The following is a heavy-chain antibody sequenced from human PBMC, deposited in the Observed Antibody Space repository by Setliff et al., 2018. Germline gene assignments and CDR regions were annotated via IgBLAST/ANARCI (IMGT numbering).Heavy chain of an antibody. CDR1: GYSFTSHY. Sequence: ASVKVSCKTSGYSFTSHYMHWVRQAPGQGLEWMGIINPGGLSSSSTQKFEGRVTMTRDTSTSTVYMELSSLRSDDTAMYYCARDADHYDTDENPIFDYWGQGTLVTVSS. J-gene: IGHJ4*02. D-gene: IGHD3-9*01. CDR3: ARDADHYDTDENPIFDY. CDR2: INPGGLSS. V-gene: IGHV1-46*01.